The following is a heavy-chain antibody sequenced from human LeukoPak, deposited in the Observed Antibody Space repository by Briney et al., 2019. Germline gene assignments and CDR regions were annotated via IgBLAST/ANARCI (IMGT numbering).Heavy chain of an antibody. J-gene: IGHJ4*02. CDR2: ISGSGGST. D-gene: IGHD5-18*01. Sequence: PGGSLRLSCAATGLAFSNYAMSWVRQAPGKGLEWVSGISGSGGSTYYADSVKGRFTISRDNSKNTLYLQMNSLRAEDTAVYYCAKARWNTVMAHFDYWGQGTLVTVSS. V-gene: IGHV3-23*01. CDR3: AKARWNTVMAHFDY. CDR1: GLAFSNYA.